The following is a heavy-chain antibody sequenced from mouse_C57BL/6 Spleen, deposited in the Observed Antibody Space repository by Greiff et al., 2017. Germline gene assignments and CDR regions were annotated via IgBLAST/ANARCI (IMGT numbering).Heavy chain of an antibody. D-gene: IGHD3-2*02. V-gene: IGHV1-82*01. CDR3: AREDSSGYVGKNCDY. CDR1: GYAFSSSW. CDR2: IYPGDGDT. Sequence: VQLQQSGPELVKPGASVKISCKASGYAFSSSWMNWVKQRPGKGLEWIGRIYPGDGDTNYNGKFKGKATLTADKSSSTAYMQLSSLTSEDSAVYFCAREDSSGYVGKNCDYWGQGTTLTVSS. J-gene: IGHJ2*01.